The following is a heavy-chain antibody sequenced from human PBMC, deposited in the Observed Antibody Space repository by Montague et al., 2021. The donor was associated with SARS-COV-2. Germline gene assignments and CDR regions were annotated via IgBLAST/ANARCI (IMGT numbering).Heavy chain of an antibody. CDR2: ISYTGRT. J-gene: IGHJ4*02. CDR3: ARQLPSYCAANKCYPYYSDG. V-gene: IGHV4-39*01. D-gene: IGHD2-8*02. CDR1: GGSISSPDYY. Sequence: SETLSLTCTVSGGSISSPDYYWCWIRQSPGKGLEWIGSISYTGRTYYNPSLRSRVSFSMDTSKNHFSLSLSSVTVADTAVYFCARQLPSYCAANKCYPYYSDGWGQGALVTVSS.